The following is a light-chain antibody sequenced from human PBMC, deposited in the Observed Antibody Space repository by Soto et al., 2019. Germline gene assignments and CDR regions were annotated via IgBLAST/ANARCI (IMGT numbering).Light chain of an antibody. J-gene: IGKJ2*01. CDR1: QTVNSDY. V-gene: IGKV3-20*01. CDR3: QHYDGSPRT. CDR2: VVF. Sequence: ETVLTQSPGTVSLSPGERATLSCTTSQTVNSDYLAWYQQKPGQAPRLLIYVVFNRATGIPDRFSGSGSGTYFTLTISGLEPEDSAVYYCQHYDGSPRTFGQGTNLEI.